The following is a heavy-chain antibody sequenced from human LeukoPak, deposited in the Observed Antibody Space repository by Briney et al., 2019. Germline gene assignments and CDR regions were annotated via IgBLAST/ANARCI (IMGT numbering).Heavy chain of an antibody. V-gene: IGHV4-61*05. J-gene: IGHJ1*01. CDR2: IYYSGST. CDR3: ARGAYVAYFQH. D-gene: IGHD5-12*01. CDR1: GGSISTSTYY. Sequence: SETLSLTCTVSGGSISTSTYYWGWIRQPPGKGLEWIGYIYYSGSTNYNPSLMSRVTISVDTSRNQFSLKLKSVTAADTAVYYCARGAYVAYFQHWGQGTLVTVSS.